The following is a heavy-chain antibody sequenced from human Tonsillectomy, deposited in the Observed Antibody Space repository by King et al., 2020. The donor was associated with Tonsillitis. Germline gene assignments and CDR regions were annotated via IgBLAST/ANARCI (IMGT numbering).Heavy chain of an antibody. CDR2: IYYSGST. CDR1: GGSISSSSYY. Sequence: QLQESGPGLVKPSETLSLTCTVSGGSISSSSYYWGWIRQPPGKGLEWIGSIYYSGSTYYNPSLKSRVTISVDTSKNQFSLKLSSVTAADTAVYYCARDGPITIFGVVINNWYFDLWGRGTLVTVSS. D-gene: IGHD3-3*01. CDR3: ARDGPITIFGVVINNWYFDL. V-gene: IGHV4-39*07. J-gene: IGHJ2*01.